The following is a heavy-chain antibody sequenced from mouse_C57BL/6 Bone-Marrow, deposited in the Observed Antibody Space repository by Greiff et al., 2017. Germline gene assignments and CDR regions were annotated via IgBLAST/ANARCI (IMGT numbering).Heavy chain of an antibody. CDR1: GFTFSDYG. D-gene: IGHD2-1*01. CDR2: ISSGSSTI. Sequence: EVKLMESGGGLVKPGGSLKLSCAASGFTFSDYGMHWVRQAPEKGLEWVAYISSGSSTIYYADTVKGRFTISRDNAKNTLCLQMTSLRSEDTAMXYCARRGNYGSWCAYWGQGTLVTVSA. J-gene: IGHJ3*01. CDR3: ARRGNYGSWCAY. V-gene: IGHV5-17*01.